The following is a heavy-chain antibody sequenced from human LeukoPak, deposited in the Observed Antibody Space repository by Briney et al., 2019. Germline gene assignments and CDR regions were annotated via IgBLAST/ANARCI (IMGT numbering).Heavy chain of an antibody. V-gene: IGHV4-59*08. J-gene: IGHJ4*02. CDR3: ARHASSRYYFDY. D-gene: IGHD2-15*01. CDR2: IYYSGST. CDR1: GGSISSYS. Sequence: SETLSLTCTVSGGSISSYSWSWIRQPPGKGLEWIGYIYYSGSTNYNPSLKSRVTISVDTSKNPFSLKLSSVTAADTAVYYCARHASSRYYFDYWGQGTLVTVSS.